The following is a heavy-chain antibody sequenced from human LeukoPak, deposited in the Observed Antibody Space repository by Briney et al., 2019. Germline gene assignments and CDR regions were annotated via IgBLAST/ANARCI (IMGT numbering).Heavy chain of an antibody. V-gene: IGHV3-30*02. J-gene: IGHJ6*03. CDR3: ARLGPYSSSWYSIYYYYMDV. D-gene: IGHD6-13*01. CDR2: IRFDGSNI. Sequence: GGSLRLSCAASGFSFSTFGMHWVRQAPGKGLEWVTYIRFDGSNIYYAESVKGRFTISRDNSKNTLYLQMNSLRAEDTAVYYCARLGPYSSSWYSIYYYYMDVWGKGTTVTVSS. CDR1: GFSFSTFG.